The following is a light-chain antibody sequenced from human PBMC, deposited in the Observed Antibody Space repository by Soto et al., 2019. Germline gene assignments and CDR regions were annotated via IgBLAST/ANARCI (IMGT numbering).Light chain of an antibody. CDR3: CSFAGTYTCGV. V-gene: IGLV2-11*01. Sequence: QSALTQPRSVSGSPGQSVTISCTGTSSDVGDYNYVSCYQQYPRKAPKLVIYDVSKRPSGVPDRYSGSESDNTDSLTISGLQAGDEAEYYCCSFAGTYTCGVFSGGSKLTVL. J-gene: IGLJ3*02. CDR1: SSDVGDYNY. CDR2: DVS.